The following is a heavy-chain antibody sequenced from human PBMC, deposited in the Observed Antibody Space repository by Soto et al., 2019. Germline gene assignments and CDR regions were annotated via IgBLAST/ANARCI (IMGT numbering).Heavy chain of an antibody. CDR3: ARVSEVITIFSYYGMDV. D-gene: IGHD3-3*01. CDR1: GGSFSGYY. Sequence: TLSLTCAVYGGSFSGYYWSWIRQPPGKGLEWIGEINHSGSTNYNPSLKSRVTISVDTSKNQFSLKLSSVTAADTAVYYCARVSEVITIFSYYGMDVWGQGTTVTVSS. V-gene: IGHV4-34*01. CDR2: INHSGST. J-gene: IGHJ6*02.